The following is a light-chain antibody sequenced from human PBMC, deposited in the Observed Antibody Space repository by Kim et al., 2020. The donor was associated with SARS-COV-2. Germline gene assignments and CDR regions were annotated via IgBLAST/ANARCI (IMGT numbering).Light chain of an antibody. CDR3: QQYDDWPPNT. CDR2: GAS. CDR1: QSVRNN. V-gene: IGKV3-15*01. Sequence: EIVLTQSPATLSVSPGQRATLSCRASQSVRNNLAWYQQKPGQPPRLLICGASTRATGIPARFSGSGSGTDFTLTISSLQSGDFAMYYCQQYDDWPPNTFGQGTKLEI. J-gene: IGKJ2*01.